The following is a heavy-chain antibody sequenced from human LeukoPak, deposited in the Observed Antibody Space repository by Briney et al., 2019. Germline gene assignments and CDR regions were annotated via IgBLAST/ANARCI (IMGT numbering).Heavy chain of an antibody. CDR1: GYTFTSYG. CDR3: AREGAGGGYYKDAFDI. D-gene: IGHD3-3*01. J-gene: IGHJ3*02. Sequence: GASVKVSCKASGYTFTSYGISWVRQAPGQGLEWMGGIIPIFGTANYAQKFQGRVTITADESTSTAYMELSSLRSEDTAVYYCAREGAGGGYYKDAFDIWGQGTMVTVSS. V-gene: IGHV1-69*13. CDR2: IIPIFGTA.